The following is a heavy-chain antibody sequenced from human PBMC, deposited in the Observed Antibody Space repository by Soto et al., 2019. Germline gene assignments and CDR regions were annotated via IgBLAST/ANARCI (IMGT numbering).Heavy chain of an antibody. CDR3: ARDGMGCSSTTCYGYYYYGMDV. J-gene: IGHJ6*02. CDR2: ISYDGSNK. Sequence: QVQLVESGGGVVQPGRSMRLSCAASGFTFSSYAMHWVRQAPGKGLEWVAVISYDGSNKYYADSVKGRFTIARDNSKNTLYLQMNSLRAEATAEYYCARDGMGCSSTTCYGYYYYGMDVWGQGTTVTVSS. D-gene: IGHD2-2*01. V-gene: IGHV3-30-3*01. CDR1: GFTFSSYA.